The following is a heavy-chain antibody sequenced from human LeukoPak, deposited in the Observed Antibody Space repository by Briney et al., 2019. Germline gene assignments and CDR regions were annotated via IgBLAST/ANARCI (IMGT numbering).Heavy chain of an antibody. V-gene: IGHV1-69*13. CDR1: GGTFSRHT. J-gene: IGHJ1*01. D-gene: IGHD1-14*01. CDR3: ARDSSEFRSLLFH. Sequence: SVKVSCKASGGTFSRHTISLVRQSPGQGLEWMGGITPMFGTSNYAQKFRGRVTITADESTSTAYVELSSLRSEDTAVYYCARDSSEFRSLLFHWGQGTLVTVSS. CDR2: ITPMFGTS.